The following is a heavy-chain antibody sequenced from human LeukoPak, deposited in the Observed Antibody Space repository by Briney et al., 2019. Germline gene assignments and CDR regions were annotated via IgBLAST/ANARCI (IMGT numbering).Heavy chain of an antibody. J-gene: IGHJ4*02. Sequence: SETLSLTCTVSGGSISSYYWSWLRQPPGRGLEWIGYIYYSGSTNYSPPLKSRVTISADTSKNQSSLKLSSVTAADTAVYYCATRSTGVAATFDSWGQGALVTVSS. V-gene: IGHV4-59*01. CDR2: IYYSGST. CDR3: ATRSTGVAATFDS. D-gene: IGHD2-15*01. CDR1: GGSISSYY.